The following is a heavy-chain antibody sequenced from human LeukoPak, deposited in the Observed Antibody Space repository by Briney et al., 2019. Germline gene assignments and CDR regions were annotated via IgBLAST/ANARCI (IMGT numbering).Heavy chain of an antibody. V-gene: IGHV3-23*01. Sequence: EGSLRLSCAASGFTFSSYGMSWVRQAPGKGLEWVSAISGSGGSTYYADSVKGRFTISRDNSKNTLFLQMNSLRSEDTAVHYCARASTIWAFDAFDIWGQGTMVTVSS. CDR1: GFTFSSYG. CDR2: ISGSGGST. D-gene: IGHD5/OR15-5a*01. CDR3: ARASTIWAFDAFDI. J-gene: IGHJ3*02.